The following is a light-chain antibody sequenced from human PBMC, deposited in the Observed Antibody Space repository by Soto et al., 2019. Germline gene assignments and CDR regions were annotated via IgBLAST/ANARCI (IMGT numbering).Light chain of an antibody. CDR2: DAS. V-gene: IGKV1-5*01. CDR3: QQYNSYWT. Sequence: DIQMTQSPSTLSASVGDRVTITCRASQSISSWLAWYQQKPGKAPKLLIYDASSLESGVPSRFSGSGSGTEFTPTISSRQPDDFATYYCQQYNSYWTFGQGTKVEIK. J-gene: IGKJ1*01. CDR1: QSISSW.